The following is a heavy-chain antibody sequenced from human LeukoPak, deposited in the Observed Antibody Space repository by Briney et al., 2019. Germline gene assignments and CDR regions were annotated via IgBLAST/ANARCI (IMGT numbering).Heavy chain of an antibody. CDR1: GYTFTSYD. V-gene: IGHV1-8*03. CDR3: ARSSGVRSPYYYYMDV. Sequence: ASVKVSCKASGYTFTSYDINWVRQATGQGLEWMGWMNPNSGNTGYAQKFQGRVTITRNTSISTAYMELSSLRSEDTAVYYCARSSGVRSPYYYYMDVWGKGTTVTVSS. J-gene: IGHJ6*03. D-gene: IGHD3-10*01. CDR2: MNPNSGNT.